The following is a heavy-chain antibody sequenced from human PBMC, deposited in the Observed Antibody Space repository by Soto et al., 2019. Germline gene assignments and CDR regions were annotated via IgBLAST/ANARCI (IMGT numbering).Heavy chain of an antibody. D-gene: IGHD2-2*01. CDR1: GFTFSSYA. CDR2: ISGSGGST. CDR3: AKVFRSTSSWPLVDY. V-gene: IGHV3-23*01. J-gene: IGHJ4*02. Sequence: GGSLRLSCAASGFTFSSYAMSWVRQAPGKGLEWVSAISGSGGSTYYADSVKGRFTISRDNSKNTLYLQMNSLRAEDTAVYYCAKVFRSTSSWPLVDYWGQGTLVTVSS.